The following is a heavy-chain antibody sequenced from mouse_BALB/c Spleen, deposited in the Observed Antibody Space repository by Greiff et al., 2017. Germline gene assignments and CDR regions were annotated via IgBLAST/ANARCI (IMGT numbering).Heavy chain of an antibody. CDR2: ISSGSSTI. V-gene: IGHV5-17*02. J-gene: IGHJ4*01. CDR1: GFTFSSFG. CDR3: ARAPRSMDY. Sequence: VQLKESGGGLVQPGGSRKLSCAASGFTFSSFGMHWVRQAPEKGLEWVAYISSGSSTIYYADTVKGRFTISRDNAKNTLYLQMSSLKSEDTAMYYCARAPRSMDYWGQGTSVTVSS.